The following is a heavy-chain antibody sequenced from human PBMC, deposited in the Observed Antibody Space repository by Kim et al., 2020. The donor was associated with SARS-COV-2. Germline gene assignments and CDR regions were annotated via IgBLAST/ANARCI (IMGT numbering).Heavy chain of an antibody. V-gene: IGHV3-9*01. Sequence: GGSLRLSCAASGFTFDDYAMHWVRQAPGKGLEWVSGISWNSGSIGYADSVKGRFTISRDNAKNSLYLQMNSLRAEDTALYYCAKDRHTVASGTFDYWGQGTLVTVSS. D-gene: IGHD1-26*01. J-gene: IGHJ4*02. CDR1: GFTFDDYA. CDR3: AKDRHTVASGTFDY. CDR2: ISWNSGSI.